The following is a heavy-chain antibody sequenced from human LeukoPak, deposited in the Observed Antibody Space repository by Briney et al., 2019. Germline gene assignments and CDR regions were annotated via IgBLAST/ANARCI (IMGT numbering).Heavy chain of an antibody. D-gene: IGHD6-13*01. V-gene: IGHV1-18*01. Sequence: ASVKVPCKASGYTFTSYGISWVRQAPGQGLEWMGWISAYNGNTNYAQKLQGRVTMTTDTSTSTAYMELRSLRSDDTAVYYCARDLKYSSSWDNWFDPWGQGTLVTVSS. CDR3: ARDLKYSSSWDNWFDP. CDR2: ISAYNGNT. J-gene: IGHJ5*02. CDR1: GYTFTSYG.